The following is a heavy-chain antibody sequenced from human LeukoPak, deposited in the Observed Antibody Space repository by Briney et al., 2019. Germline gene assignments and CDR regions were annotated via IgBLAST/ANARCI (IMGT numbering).Heavy chain of an antibody. CDR2: ISGSGGNT. CDR1: GFTFSSYA. CDR3: AKDDSGYVGAFDI. D-gene: IGHD3-22*01. J-gene: IGHJ3*02. V-gene: IGHV3-23*01. Sequence: PGGSLRLSCAASGFTFSSYAMSWVRQAPGKGLEWVSAISGSGGNTYYADSVKGRFTISRDNSKNTLYLQMNSLRAEDTAVYYCAKDDSGYVGAFDIWGQGTMVTVSS.